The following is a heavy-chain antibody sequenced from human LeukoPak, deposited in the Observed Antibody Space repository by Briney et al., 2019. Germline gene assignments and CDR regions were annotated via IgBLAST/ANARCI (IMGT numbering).Heavy chain of an antibody. CDR1: GFTFSTDV. V-gene: IGHV3-23*01. Sequence: GGSLRLSCAASGFTFSTDVMSWVRQAPGKGLDSVSAISGSGGNTYYADSVKGRFTISRDNSKNTLYLQMNSLRAEDTAVYYCAKDLAFWSGYYIRYFQHWGQGTLVTVSS. CDR2: ISGSGGNT. J-gene: IGHJ1*01. CDR3: AKDLAFWSGYYIRYFQH. D-gene: IGHD3-3*01.